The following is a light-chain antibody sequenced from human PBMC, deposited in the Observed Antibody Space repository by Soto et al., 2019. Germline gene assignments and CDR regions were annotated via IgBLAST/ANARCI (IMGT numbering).Light chain of an antibody. Sequence: EIVLTQSPGTLSLSPGERATLSCRASQSVSSSYLAWYQQKPGQAPRLLIYGASSRATGIPDRFSGSGSGTDFTLTISRLEPEDFAVYYLHQYGSSPYTFGQGTKLEIK. CDR3: HQYGSSPYT. J-gene: IGKJ2*01. V-gene: IGKV3-20*01. CDR1: QSVSSSY. CDR2: GAS.